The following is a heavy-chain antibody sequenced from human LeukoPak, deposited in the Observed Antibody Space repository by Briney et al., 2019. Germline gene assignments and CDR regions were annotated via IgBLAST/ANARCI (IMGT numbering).Heavy chain of an antibody. CDR1: GFTFSSYS. J-gene: IGHJ4*02. V-gene: IGHV3-48*01. Sequence: GGSLRLSCAASGFTFSSYSMNWVRQAPGKGLEWVSYISSSSSTIYYADSVKGLFTISRDNAKNSLYLQMSSLRAEDTAVYYCARVGYCYGSGSYRAFDYWGQGTLVTVSS. CDR2: ISSSSSTI. D-gene: IGHD3-10*01. CDR3: ARVGYCYGSGSYRAFDY.